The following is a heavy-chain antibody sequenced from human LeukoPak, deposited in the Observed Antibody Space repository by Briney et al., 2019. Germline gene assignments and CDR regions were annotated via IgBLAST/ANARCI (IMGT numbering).Heavy chain of an antibody. CDR2: ISYDGSNK. CDR1: GFTFSSYA. CDR3: ARNLPAADY. D-gene: IGHD2-2*01. Sequence: GGSLRLSCAASGFTFSSYAMHWVRQAPGKGLEWVAVISYDGSNKYYADSVKGWFTISRDNSKNTLYLQMNSLRAEDTAVYYCARNLPAADYWGQGTLVTVSS. J-gene: IGHJ4*02. V-gene: IGHV3-30-3*01.